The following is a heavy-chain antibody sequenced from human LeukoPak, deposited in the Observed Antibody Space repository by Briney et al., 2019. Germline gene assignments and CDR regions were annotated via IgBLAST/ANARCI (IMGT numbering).Heavy chain of an antibody. Sequence: SETLSLTCTVSGSISSGSYYWSWIRQPAGKGLEWIGRIYVSGSTNYNPSLESRVTISVDTSKNQFSLQLTSLTAADTAAYYCAREGQQLVPPFDYWGQGTLVTVSS. CDR2: IYVSGST. CDR3: AREGQQLVPPFDY. CDR1: GSISSGSYY. D-gene: IGHD6-6*01. J-gene: IGHJ4*02. V-gene: IGHV4-61*02.